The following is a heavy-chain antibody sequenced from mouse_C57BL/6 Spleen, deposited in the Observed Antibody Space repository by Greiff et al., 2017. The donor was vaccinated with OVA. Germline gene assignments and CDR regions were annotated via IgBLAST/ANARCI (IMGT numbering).Heavy chain of an antibody. V-gene: IGHV5-12*01. CDR3: ARRDLGTGCFDY. J-gene: IGHJ2*01. CDR2: ISNGGGST. CDR1: GFTFSDYY. D-gene: IGHD3-3*01. Sequence: EVMLVESGGGLVQPGGSLKLSCAASGFTFSDYYMYWVRQTPEKRLEWVAYISNGGGSTYYPDTVKGRFTISRDNAKNTLYLQMSRLKSEDTAMYYCARRDLGTGCFDYWGQGTTLTVSS.